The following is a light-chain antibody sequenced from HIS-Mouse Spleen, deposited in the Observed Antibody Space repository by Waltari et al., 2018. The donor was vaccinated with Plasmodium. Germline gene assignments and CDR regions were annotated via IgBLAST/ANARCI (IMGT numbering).Light chain of an antibody. CDR3: QQYNSYWT. CDR1: QSISSW. V-gene: IGKV1-5*03. CDR2: KAF. Sequence: DIQMTQSPSTLSASVVDRVTITCRASQSISSWLAWYQQKPGKAPKLLIYKAFSLESGVPSRFSGSGSGTEFTLTISSLQPDDFATYYCQQYNSYWTFGQGTKVEIK. J-gene: IGKJ1*01.